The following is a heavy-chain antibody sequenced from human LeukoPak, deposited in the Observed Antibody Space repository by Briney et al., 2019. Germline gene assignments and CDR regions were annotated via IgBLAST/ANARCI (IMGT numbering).Heavy chain of an antibody. V-gene: IGHV1-18*01. Sequence: ASVKVSCKASGYTFTSYGISWVRQAPGQGLEWMGWISAYNGNTNYAQKLQGRVTMTTDTSTSTAYMELRSLRSDDTAVYYCARDQIQPYYYYGMDVWGQGTTVTVSS. CDR2: ISAYNGNT. J-gene: IGHJ6*02. CDR3: ARDQIQPYYYYGMDV. CDR1: GYTFTSYG. D-gene: IGHD2-2*01.